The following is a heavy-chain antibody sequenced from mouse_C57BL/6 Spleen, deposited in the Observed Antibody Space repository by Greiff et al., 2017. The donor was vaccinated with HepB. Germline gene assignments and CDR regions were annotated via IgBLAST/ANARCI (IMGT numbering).Heavy chain of an antibody. CDR3: AAEGY. J-gene: IGHJ2*01. Sequence: QVQLKESGAELARPGASVKLSCKVSGYTFTSYGISWVKQRTGQGLEWIGEIYPRSGNTYYNEKFKGKATLTADKSSSTAYMELRSLTSEDSAVYFCAAEGYWGQGTTLTVSS. CDR2: IYPRSGNT. CDR1: GYTFTSYG. V-gene: IGHV1-81*01.